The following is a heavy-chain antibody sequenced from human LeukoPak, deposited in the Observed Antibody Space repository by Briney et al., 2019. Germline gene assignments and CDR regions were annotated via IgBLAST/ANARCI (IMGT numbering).Heavy chain of an antibody. CDR1: GFTFRNYA. J-gene: IGHJ4*02. Sequence: GGSLRLSCAASGFTFRNYAMSWVRQAPGKGLEWVSAILGSGASTYYADSVKGRFTIPRDNSKNTLYLQMNSLRAEDTAVYYCVKWGDYVPDYWGQGSLVTVSS. CDR3: VKWGDYVPDY. D-gene: IGHD3-16*01. V-gene: IGHV3-23*01. CDR2: ILGSGAST.